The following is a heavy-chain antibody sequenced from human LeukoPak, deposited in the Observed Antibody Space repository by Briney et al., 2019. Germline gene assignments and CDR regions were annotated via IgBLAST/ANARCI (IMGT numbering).Heavy chain of an antibody. D-gene: IGHD6-13*01. Sequence: GGSLRLSCAASGFTFSSYWMSWVRQPPGKGLEWVANIKHDGSEKYYVDSVKGRFTISRDDAKNSLYLQMNSLRAEDTAVYYCARVGTAEGTLEDYWGQGTLVTVSS. V-gene: IGHV3-7*01. CDR3: ARVGTAEGTLEDY. J-gene: IGHJ4*02. CDR2: IKHDGSEK. CDR1: GFTFSSYW.